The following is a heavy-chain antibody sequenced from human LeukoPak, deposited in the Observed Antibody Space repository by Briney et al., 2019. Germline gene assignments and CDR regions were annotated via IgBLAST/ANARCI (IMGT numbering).Heavy chain of an antibody. CDR3: AREGGSGSYYNAPYYYGMDV. CDR1: GFTFNDYY. J-gene: IGHJ6*02. CDR2: ISDNSSFT. V-gene: IGHV3-11*06. D-gene: IGHD3-10*01. Sequence: GGSLRLSCAASGFTFNDYYMNWIRQAPGKGLEWVSYISDNSSFTNYADSVKGRFTISRDNAKNSLYLQMNNLRAEDTAVYYCAREGGSGSYYNAPYYYGMDVWGQGTTVTVSS.